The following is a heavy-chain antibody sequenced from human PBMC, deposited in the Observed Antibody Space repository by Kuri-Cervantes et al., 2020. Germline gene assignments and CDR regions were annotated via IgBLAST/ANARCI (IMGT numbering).Heavy chain of an antibody. V-gene: IGHV3-53*05. CDR2: IYSGGST. CDR1: GFTVSSNY. CDR3: ARGSRDLTEPGVSWFDP. D-gene: IGHD1-26*01. J-gene: IGHJ5*02. Sequence: GESLKISCAASGFTVSSNYMSWVRQAPGKGLEWVSVIYSGGSTYYADSVKGRFTISRDNSKNTLYLQMNSLRAEDTAVYYCARGSRDLTEPGVSWFDPWGQGTLVTVSS.